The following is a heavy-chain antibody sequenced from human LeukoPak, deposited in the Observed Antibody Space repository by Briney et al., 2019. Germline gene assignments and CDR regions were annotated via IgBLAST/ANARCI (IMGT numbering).Heavy chain of an antibody. Sequence: GVSLRLSCAASGFTFSIYDMSCVRQAPGKGPEWVSAISGSDGSTYYADSVKGRFTISRDDAKNSLLLQMNSLSAEDTAVYYCARSRPGYYFDYWGQGTLVTVSS. CDR3: ARSRPGYYFDY. CDR2: ISGSDGST. D-gene: IGHD3-9*01. CDR1: GFTFSIYD. J-gene: IGHJ4*02. V-gene: IGHV3-23*01.